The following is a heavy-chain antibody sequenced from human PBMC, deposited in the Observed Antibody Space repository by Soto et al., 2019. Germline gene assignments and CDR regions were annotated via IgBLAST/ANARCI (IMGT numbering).Heavy chain of an antibody. Sequence: PGESLKISCKGSGYSFTSYWIGWVRQMPGKGLEWMGIIYPGDSDTRYSPSFQGQVTISADKSISTAYLQWSSLKASDTATYYCARLFVVVPAAIFNYGMDVWGQGTTVTVSS. CDR3: ARLFVVVPAAIFNYGMDV. CDR1: GYSFTSYW. J-gene: IGHJ6*02. CDR2: IYPGDSDT. D-gene: IGHD2-2*01. V-gene: IGHV5-51*01.